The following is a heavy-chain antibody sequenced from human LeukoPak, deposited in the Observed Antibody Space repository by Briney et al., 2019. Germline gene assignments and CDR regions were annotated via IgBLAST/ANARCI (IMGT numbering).Heavy chain of an antibody. V-gene: IGHV4-59*01. CDR3: ARDDSLQLVSYYYGMDV. D-gene: IGHD6-6*01. CDR2: IYYSGST. J-gene: IGHJ6*02. CDR1: GGSISSYY. Sequence: SETLSLTCTVSGGSISSYYWSWIRQPPGKGLEWIGYIYYSGSTNYNPSLKSRVTISVDTSKNQFSLKLSSVTAADTAVYYCARDDSLQLVSYYYGMDVWGQGTTVTVSS.